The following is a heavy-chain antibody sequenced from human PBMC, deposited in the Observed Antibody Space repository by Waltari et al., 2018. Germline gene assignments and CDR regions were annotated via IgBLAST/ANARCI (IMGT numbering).Heavy chain of an antibody. V-gene: IGHV4-4*07. CDR1: GGAISYNY. CDR3: ARERGLYDHTYHYYMDI. J-gene: IGHJ6*03. D-gene: IGHD3-22*01. Sequence: QVQLQESGPGLVKPSETLSLTCTISGGAISYNYWTWIRQPAGGAPESIGRIFPGGDTNYNPSLKSRVAMSIDTSNNQVSLKLSSVTAADTAIYYCARERGLYDHTYHYYMDIWGIGTAVTVAS. CDR2: IFPGGDT.